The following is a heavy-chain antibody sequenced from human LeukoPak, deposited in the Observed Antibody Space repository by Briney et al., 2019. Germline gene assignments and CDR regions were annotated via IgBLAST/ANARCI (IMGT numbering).Heavy chain of an antibody. J-gene: IGHJ4*02. CDR1: GFTFDDYA. V-gene: IGHV3-9*01. D-gene: IGHD3-9*01. Sequence: GGSLRLSCAASGFTFDDYAMHWVRQAPGKGLEWVSGINWNSGSIGYADSVKGRFTISRDNAKNSLYLQMNSLRAEDTALYYCAKAFRYFDWLGSNFDYWGQGTLVTVSS. CDR2: INWNSGSI. CDR3: AKAFRYFDWLGSNFDY.